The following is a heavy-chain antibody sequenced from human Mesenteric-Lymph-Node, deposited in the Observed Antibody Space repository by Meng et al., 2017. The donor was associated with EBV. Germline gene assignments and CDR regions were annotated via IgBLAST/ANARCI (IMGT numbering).Heavy chain of an antibody. J-gene: IGHJ5*02. D-gene: IGHD2-2*01. CDR3: ARALVGCSSTSCYLDP. Sequence: QGQLVQSGAEVKKPGASVKVSCKASGYTFTAYYIHWVRQAPGQGLEWMGRINPNSGDINYAQKFQGRVTVTRDTSIGTAYMELSRLTFDDTAVYYCARALVGCSSTSCYLDPWGQGTLVTVSS. V-gene: IGHV1-2*06. CDR1: GYTFTAYY. CDR2: INPNSGDI.